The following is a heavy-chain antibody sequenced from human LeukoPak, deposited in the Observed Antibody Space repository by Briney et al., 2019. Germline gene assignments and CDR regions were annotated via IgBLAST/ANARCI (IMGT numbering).Heavy chain of an antibody. Sequence: GASVKVSCKASGGTFSSYAISWVRQAPGQGLEWMGGIIPIFGTANYAQKFQGRVTITADESTSTANRQLSSLRSEDTAVYYCASTNLDNIVVVVAATPSWFDPWGQGTLVTVSS. D-gene: IGHD2-15*01. CDR2: IIPIFGTA. V-gene: IGHV1-69*01. CDR3: ASTNLDNIVVVVAATPSWFDP. J-gene: IGHJ5*02. CDR1: GGTFSSYA.